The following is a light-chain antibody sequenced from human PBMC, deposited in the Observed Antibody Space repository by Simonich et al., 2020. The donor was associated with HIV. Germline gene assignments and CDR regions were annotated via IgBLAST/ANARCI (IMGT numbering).Light chain of an antibody. CDR1: SSDVGGYNY. CDR2: DVS. J-gene: IGLJ3*02. Sequence: QSALTQPASVSGSPGQSITISCTGTSSDVGGYNYVSWYQQNPGKAPKLRIYDVSNRPSGVCNRFSGSKSGNTASLTISGLQAEDEADYYCSSYTSSSTLVFGGGTKLTVL. V-gene: IGLV2-14*03. CDR3: SSYTSSSTLV.